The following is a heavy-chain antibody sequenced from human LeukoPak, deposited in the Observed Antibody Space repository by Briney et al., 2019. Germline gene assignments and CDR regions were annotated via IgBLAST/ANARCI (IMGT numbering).Heavy chain of an antibody. CDR2: IYPGDSDT. CDR1: GYSFTSYW. Sequence: GESLKISCKGSGYSFTSYWIGWVRQMPGKGLEWMGIIYPGDSDTRYSPSFQGQVTISADKSISTAYLQWSSLKASDTAMYYCASSSASVGGGFDYWGQGSLVTVSS. V-gene: IGHV5-51*01. J-gene: IGHJ4*02. CDR3: ASSSASVGGGFDY. D-gene: IGHD2-2*01.